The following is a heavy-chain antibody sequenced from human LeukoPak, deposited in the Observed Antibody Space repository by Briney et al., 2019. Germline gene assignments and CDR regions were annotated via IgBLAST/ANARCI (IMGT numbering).Heavy chain of an antibody. J-gene: IGHJ5*02. V-gene: IGHV3-30*02. CDR1: GFTFSSYG. CDR2: IRYDGSNK. CDR3: ARDLGYDSILNWFDP. Sequence: GGSLRLSCAASGFTFSSYGMHWVRQAPGKGLEWVAFIRYDGSNKYYADSVKGRFTISRDNSKNTLYLQMNSLRAEDTAVYYCARDLGYDSILNWFDPWGQGTLVTVSS. D-gene: IGHD3-22*01.